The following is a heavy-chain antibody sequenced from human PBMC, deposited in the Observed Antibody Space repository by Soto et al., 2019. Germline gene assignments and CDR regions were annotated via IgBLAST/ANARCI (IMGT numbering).Heavy chain of an antibody. CDR1: CGSISSSNYY. Sequence: SETLSLTCTVSCGSISSSNYYWGWIRQPPGNRLEWIGSIYYSGSTSYNSSLKSRVTISVDTSKNQFSLRLSSVTAADTAVYYCASPTLGAFDIWGQGTKVTVSS. CDR3: ASPTLGAFDI. CDR2: IYYSGST. V-gene: IGHV4-39*01. J-gene: IGHJ3*02. D-gene: IGHD3-16*01.